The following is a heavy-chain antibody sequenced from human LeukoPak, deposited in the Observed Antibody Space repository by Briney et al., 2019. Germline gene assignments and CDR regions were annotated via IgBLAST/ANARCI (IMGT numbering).Heavy chain of an antibody. Sequence: GGSLRLSCAASGFTFSSYWMSWVRQAPGKGLEWVANIKQDGGEKYYVDSVKGRFTISRDSAKNSLYLQMNSLRAEDTAVYYCARDWFDSSGYWPYYYYYYMDVWGKGTTVTVSS. J-gene: IGHJ6*03. V-gene: IGHV3-7*01. D-gene: IGHD3-22*01. CDR2: IKQDGGEK. CDR1: GFTFSSYW. CDR3: ARDWFDSSGYWPYYYYYYMDV.